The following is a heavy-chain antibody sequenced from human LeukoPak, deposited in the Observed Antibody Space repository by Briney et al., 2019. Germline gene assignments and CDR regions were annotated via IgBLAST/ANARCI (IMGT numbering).Heavy chain of an antibody. D-gene: IGHD4-23*01. Sequence: GSLRLSCAASGFTFSSYAMSWVRQAPGKGLEWVSAISGSGGSTYYADSVKGRFTISRDNSKNTLYLQMNSLRAEDTAVYYCAKDLLTYGGNSGFAFDIWGQGTMVTVSS. V-gene: IGHV3-23*01. J-gene: IGHJ3*02. CDR3: AKDLLTYGGNSGFAFDI. CDR1: GFTFSSYA. CDR2: ISGSGGST.